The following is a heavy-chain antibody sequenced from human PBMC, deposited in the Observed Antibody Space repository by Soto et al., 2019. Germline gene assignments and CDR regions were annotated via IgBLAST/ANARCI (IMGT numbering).Heavy chain of an antibody. Sequence: PSETLSLTCAVYGGSFSGYYWSWIRQPPGKGLEWIGEINHSGSTNYNPSLKSRVTISVDTSKNQFSLKLSSVTAADTAVYYCARGHGGDAFDIWGQGTMVTVSS. CDR2: INHSGST. CDR3: ARGHGGDAFDI. CDR1: GGSFSGYY. J-gene: IGHJ3*02. V-gene: IGHV4-34*01.